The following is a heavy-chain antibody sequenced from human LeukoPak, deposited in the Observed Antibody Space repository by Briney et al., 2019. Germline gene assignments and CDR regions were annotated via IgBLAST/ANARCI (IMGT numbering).Heavy chain of an antibody. V-gene: IGHV4-34*01. CDR3: ARGPRNYYGSWSYYNVGWFDP. Sequence: ETLSLTCAVYGGSSSGYYWSWIRQPQGKGLEWIGEINQSGSTNYNPSLKSRVTISVDTSKNQFSLKLSSVTAADTAVYYCARGPRNYYGSWSYYNVGWFDPWGQGTLVTVSS. CDR2: INQSGST. CDR1: GGSSSGYY. D-gene: IGHD3-10*01. J-gene: IGHJ5*02.